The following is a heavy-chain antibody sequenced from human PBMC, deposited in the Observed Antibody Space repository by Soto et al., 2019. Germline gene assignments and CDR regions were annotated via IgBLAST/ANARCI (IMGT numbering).Heavy chain of an antibody. D-gene: IGHD5-12*01. V-gene: IGHV3-30*18. CDR3: AKGYSGYDFLNPVIDY. CDR2: ISYDGSNK. Sequence: QVQLVESGGGVVQPGRSLRLSCAASGFTFSSYGMHWVRQAPGKGLEWVAVISYDGSNKYYADSVKGRFTISRDNSKNTLYLQMNSLRAEDTAVYYCAKGYSGYDFLNPVIDYWGQGTLVTVSS. J-gene: IGHJ4*02. CDR1: GFTFSSYG.